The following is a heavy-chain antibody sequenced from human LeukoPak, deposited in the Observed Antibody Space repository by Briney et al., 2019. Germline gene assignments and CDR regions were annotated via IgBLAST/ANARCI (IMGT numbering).Heavy chain of an antibody. J-gene: IGHJ4*02. CDR2: IYYSGST. D-gene: IGHD5-18*01. V-gene: IGHV4-61*01. CDR1: GGSVSSGSYY. CDR3: ARVLGYSYGYIDY. Sequence: PSETLSLTCTVSGGSVSSGSYYWSWIRQPPGKGLEWIGYIYYSGSTNYNPSLKSRVTISVDTSKNQFSLKLSSVTAADTAVYYCARVLGYSYGYIDYWGQGTLVTDSS.